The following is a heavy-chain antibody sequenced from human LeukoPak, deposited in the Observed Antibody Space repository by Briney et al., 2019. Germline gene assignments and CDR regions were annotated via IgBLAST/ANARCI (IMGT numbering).Heavy chain of an antibody. Sequence: GGSLRLSCAASGFTFSSYEMNWVRQAPGKGLEWVSYISSSGSTIYYADSVKGRFTISRDNAKNSLYLQMNSLRAEDTAVYYCARDYYDSSSYWGGYYFDYWGQGTLVTVSS. CDR3: ARDYYDSSSYWGGYYFDY. J-gene: IGHJ4*02. V-gene: IGHV3-48*03. D-gene: IGHD3-22*01. CDR1: GFTFSSYE. CDR2: ISSSGSTI.